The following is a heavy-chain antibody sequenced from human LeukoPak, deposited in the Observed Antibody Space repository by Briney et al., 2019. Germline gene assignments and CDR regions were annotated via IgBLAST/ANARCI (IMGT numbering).Heavy chain of an antibody. CDR2: ISGSGTGT. CDR1: GFTFRTCA. D-gene: IGHD4-23*01. CDR3: ASHPKSGGNFDY. J-gene: IGHJ4*02. V-gene: IGHV3-23*01. Sequence: GGSLRLSCAVSGFTFRTCAMSWVRQAPGKGLEWVSAISGSGTGTYYADSVEGRFTISRDNSKNTLYLEMNNLRAEDTAAYYCASHPKSGGNFDYWGQGTLVTVSS.